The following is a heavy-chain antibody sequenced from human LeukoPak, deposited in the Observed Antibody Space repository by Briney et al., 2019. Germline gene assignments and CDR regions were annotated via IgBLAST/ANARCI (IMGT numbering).Heavy chain of an antibody. CDR3: ARDYADYVGYFFFDY. CDR2: ISGGGETT. J-gene: IGHJ4*02. Sequence: PWGSLRLSCAASGFTFNNYAMMWVRQAPGKGLEWVSSISGGGETTYYADSAKGRFTISRDNSQNTLYLKMNSLRAEDTAVYYCARDYADYVGYFFFDYWGQGTLVTVSS. CDR1: GFTFNNYA. V-gene: IGHV3-23*01. D-gene: IGHD4-17*01.